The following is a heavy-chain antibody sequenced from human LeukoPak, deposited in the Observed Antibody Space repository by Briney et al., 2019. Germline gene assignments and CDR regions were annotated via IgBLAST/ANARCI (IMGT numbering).Heavy chain of an antibody. CDR2: IYTSGST. D-gene: IGHD2-2*01. Sequence: SETLSLTCAVYGGSFSGYYWSWIRQPPGKGLEWIGRIYTSGSTNYNPSLKSRVTMSVDTSRNQFSLKLSSVTAADTAVYYCARALGYCSSTSCYELGYYYYYMDVWGKGTTVTVSS. J-gene: IGHJ6*03. CDR3: ARALGYCSSTSCYELGYYYYYMDV. V-gene: IGHV4-59*10. CDR1: GGSFSGYY.